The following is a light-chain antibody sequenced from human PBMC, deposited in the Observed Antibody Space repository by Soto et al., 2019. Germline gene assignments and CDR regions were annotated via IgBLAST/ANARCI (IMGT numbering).Light chain of an antibody. Sequence: EVVLTQSPGTLSLSPGERATLSCRASQSVDSKYVGWYQQKPGQAPRLLIYGASSRATGIPDRFSGSGSGTDFTLTISRLEPEDVAVYYCQEYGNPLFGPGTKVDIK. V-gene: IGKV3-20*01. CDR3: QEYGNPL. CDR1: QSVDSKY. J-gene: IGKJ3*01. CDR2: GAS.